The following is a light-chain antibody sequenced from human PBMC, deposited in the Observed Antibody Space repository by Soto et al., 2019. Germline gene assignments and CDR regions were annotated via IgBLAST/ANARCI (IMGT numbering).Light chain of an antibody. V-gene: IGKV1-5*03. CDR2: KAS. CDR3: QQYNSSPFT. J-gene: IGKJ3*01. Sequence: DIQMTQSPSTLSASVGDRVTITCRASQSISSWLAWYHQKPGKAPKLLIYKASNLESGVPSRFSGSGSGTEFTLTISSLQPDDLATYYCQQYNSSPFTFGPGTKVDIK. CDR1: QSISSW.